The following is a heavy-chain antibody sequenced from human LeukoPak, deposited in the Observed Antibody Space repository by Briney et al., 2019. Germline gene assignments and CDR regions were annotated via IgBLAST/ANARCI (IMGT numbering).Heavy chain of an antibody. CDR2: IKSKTDRGTT. CDR3: TTDLHYYDSSGYYIYYFDY. V-gene: IGHV3-15*01. D-gene: IGHD3-22*01. J-gene: IGHJ4*02. CDR1: GLTFSNAW. Sequence: GGSLRLSCAASGLTFSNAWMTWVRQAPGKGLEWVGRIKSKTDRGTTDYAAPVKGRFTISRDDSKNTLYLQMNSLKTEDTAVYYCTTDLHYYDSSGYYIYYFDYWGQGTLVTVSS.